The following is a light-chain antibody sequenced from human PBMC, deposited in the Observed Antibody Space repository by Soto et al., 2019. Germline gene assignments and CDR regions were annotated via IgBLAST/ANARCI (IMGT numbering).Light chain of an antibody. CDR3: QQRSSWPIT. Sequence: EIVFTQSPGTLSLSPGERATLSCRASQSVSSSYLAWYQQKPGQAPRLLIYGASSRATGIPARFSGSGSGTDFTLTISSLEPEDFAIYYCQQRSSWPITFGPGTKVDIK. CDR2: GAS. CDR1: QSVSSSY. V-gene: IGKV3D-20*02. J-gene: IGKJ3*01.